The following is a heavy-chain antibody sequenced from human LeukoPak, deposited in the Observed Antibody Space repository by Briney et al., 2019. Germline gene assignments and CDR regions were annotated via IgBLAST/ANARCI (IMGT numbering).Heavy chain of an antibody. V-gene: IGHV3-30*04. J-gene: IGHJ3*02. Sequence: GGSLRLSCAPSRLTFSSYAMHGVRDAPGKGVEWVADISYDGSNKYYADSVKGRFTISRDNAKNSLYLQMNSLRAEDTAVYYCARDTIFGVVPDAFDIWGQGTMVTVSS. CDR1: RLTFSSYA. D-gene: IGHD3-3*01. CDR3: ARDTIFGVVPDAFDI. CDR2: ISYDGSNK.